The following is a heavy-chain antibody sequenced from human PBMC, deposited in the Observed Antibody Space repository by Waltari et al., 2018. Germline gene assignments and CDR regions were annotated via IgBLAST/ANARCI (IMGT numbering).Heavy chain of an antibody. J-gene: IGHJ4*02. Sequence: QVKLEESGGGVVQPGESLRLSCAASEFTFITSGMHWVRQAPGRGLEWVGFIRPDGSNTYYADSVKGRFTISRDNSKNILYLQMNSLIIEDTAVYYCAKEGGMVGPTAGRGDYRGQGTLVTVSS. CDR2: IRPDGSNT. CDR1: EFTFITSG. CDR3: AKEGGMVGPTAGRGDY. V-gene: IGHV3-30*02. D-gene: IGHD1-26*01.